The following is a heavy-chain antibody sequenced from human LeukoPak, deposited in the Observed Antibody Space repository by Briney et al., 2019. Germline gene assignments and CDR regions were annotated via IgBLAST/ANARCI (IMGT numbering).Heavy chain of an antibody. CDR3: AKGRWTCGDPEFDY. CDR1: GFTFSRYG. CDR2: MSFDGSNK. V-gene: IGHV3-30*18. J-gene: IGHJ4*02. Sequence: GGSLRLSCAASGFTFSRYGMHWVRQAPGKGLEWVAVMSFDGSNKYYADSVKGRFTISRDNSKNTLYLQMNSLRAEDTAVYYCAKGRWTCGDPEFDYWGQETLVTVSS. D-gene: IGHD4-17*01.